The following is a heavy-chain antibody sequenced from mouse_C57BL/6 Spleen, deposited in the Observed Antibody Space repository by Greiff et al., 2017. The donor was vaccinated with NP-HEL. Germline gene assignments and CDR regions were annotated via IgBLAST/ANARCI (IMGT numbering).Heavy chain of an antibody. CDR1: GYTFTDYY. CDR2: INPNNGGT. D-gene: IGHD2-1*01. V-gene: IGHV1-26*01. J-gene: IGHJ2*01. Sequence: VQLQQSGPELVKPGASVKISCKASGYTFTDYYMNWVKQSHGKSLEWIGDINPNNGGTSYNQKFKGKATLTVDKSSSTAYMELRSLTSEDSAVYYCANYYGNFDYWGQGTTLTVSS. CDR3: ANYYGNFDY.